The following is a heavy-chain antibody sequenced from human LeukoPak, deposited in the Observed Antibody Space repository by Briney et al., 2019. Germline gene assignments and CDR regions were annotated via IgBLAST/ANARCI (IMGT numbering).Heavy chain of an antibody. D-gene: IGHD3-9*01. CDR3: ASSTERYFGY. CDR2: IIPIFGTA. V-gene: IGHV1-69*05. J-gene: IGHJ4*02. CDR1: GGTFSSYA. Sequence: AASVKVSCKASGGTFSSYAISWVRQAPGQGLEWMGGIIPIFGTANYAQKFQGRVTITTDESTSTAYMELSSLRSKDTAVYYCASSTERYFGYWGQGTLVTVSS.